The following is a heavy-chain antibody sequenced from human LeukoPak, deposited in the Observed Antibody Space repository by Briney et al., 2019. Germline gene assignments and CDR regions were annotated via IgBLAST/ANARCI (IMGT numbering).Heavy chain of an antibody. CDR2: ISGSGGSS. CDR1: GFTFSSYA. J-gene: IGHJ4*02. Sequence: PGGSLRLSCAASGFTFSSYAMSWVRQAPGKGLEWVSAISGSGGSSYYADSAKGRFTISRDNSKNTLYLQMNSLRAEDTAVYYCAKGDPGFVVVPAATTLDYWGQGTLVTVSS. CDR3: AKGDPGFVVVPAATTLDY. D-gene: IGHD2-2*01. V-gene: IGHV3-23*01.